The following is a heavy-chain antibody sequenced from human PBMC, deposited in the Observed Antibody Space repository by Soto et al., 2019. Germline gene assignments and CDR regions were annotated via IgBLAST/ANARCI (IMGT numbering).Heavy chain of an antibody. Sequence: SETLSLTCSVSGGSINNSTSFWGWLRQSPGKGLEWIATINYRWPAEYNPSLKSRVTISVDRSRNVLSLRMNYVTAPDTAVYYCANYFMSRPWFDTWGQGTLVTVSS. CDR1: GGSINNSTSF. V-gene: IGHV4-39*02. CDR2: INYRWPA. CDR3: ANYFMSRPWFDT. J-gene: IGHJ5*02. D-gene: IGHD6-6*01.